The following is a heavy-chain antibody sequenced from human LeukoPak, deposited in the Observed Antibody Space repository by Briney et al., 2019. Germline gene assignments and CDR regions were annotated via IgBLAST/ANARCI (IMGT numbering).Heavy chain of an antibody. D-gene: IGHD6-13*01. Sequence: GGSLRLSCAASGFAFSSYWMSWVRQAPGKGLEWVANINQDGSEKYYVDSVKGRFTISRDNAKNSLYLQMNSLKDEDTSVYYCARSPVNQQLVPSARALPSYFDYWGQGTLVTVSS. J-gene: IGHJ4*02. CDR3: ARSPVNQQLVPSARALPSYFDY. CDR1: GFAFSSYW. V-gene: IGHV3-7*02. CDR2: INQDGSEK.